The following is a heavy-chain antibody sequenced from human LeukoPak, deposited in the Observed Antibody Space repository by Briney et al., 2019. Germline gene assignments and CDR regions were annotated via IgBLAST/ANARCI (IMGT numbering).Heavy chain of an antibody. Sequence: SETLSLTCAVYGGSFSGYYWSWIRQPPGKWPEWIGEINHSGSTNYNPSLKSRVTISVDTSKNQFSLKLSSVTAADTAVYYCARGRAGATPYYYYYMDVWGKGTTVTVSS. V-gene: IGHV4-34*01. CDR3: ARGRAGATPYYYYYMDV. CDR1: GGSFSGYY. D-gene: IGHD1-26*01. J-gene: IGHJ6*03. CDR2: INHSGST.